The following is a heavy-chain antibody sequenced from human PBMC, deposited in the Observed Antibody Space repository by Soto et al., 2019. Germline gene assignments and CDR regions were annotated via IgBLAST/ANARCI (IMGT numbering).Heavy chain of an antibody. CDR1: GFTFSSYA. J-gene: IGHJ5*02. V-gene: IGHV3-30-3*01. Sequence: QVQLVESGGGVVQPGRSLRLSCAASGFTFSSYAMHWVRQAPGKGLEWVAVISYDGSNKYYADSVKGRFTISRDNSKNTLYLQMNSLRAEDTAVYYCARGASSGLVDPWGQGTLVTVSS. CDR3: ARGASSGLVDP. D-gene: IGHD6-19*01. CDR2: ISYDGSNK.